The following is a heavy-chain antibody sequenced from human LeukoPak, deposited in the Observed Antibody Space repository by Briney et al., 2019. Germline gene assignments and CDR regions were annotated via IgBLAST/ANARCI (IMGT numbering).Heavy chain of an antibody. D-gene: IGHD4-4*01. V-gene: IGHV4-59*08. CDR2: IYYSGST. CDR3: ARSLQNFDY. J-gene: IGHJ4*02. CDR1: GGSISSYY. Sequence: SETLSLTCTASGGSISSYYWSWIRQPPGKGLEWIGYIYYSGSTNYSPSLKSRVTISVDTPKNQFSLKLSSVTAADTAVYYCARSLQNFDYWGQGTLVTVSS.